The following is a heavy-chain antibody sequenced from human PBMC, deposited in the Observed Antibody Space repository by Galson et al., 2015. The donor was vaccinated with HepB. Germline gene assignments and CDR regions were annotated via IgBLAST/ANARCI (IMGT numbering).Heavy chain of an antibody. CDR2: IYSGGST. CDR1: GFTVSTNY. Sequence: SLRLSCAASGFTVSTNYMSWVRQGPGKGLEWVSGIYSGGSTHYADSARGRFTISRDNSKNTLYLQMNSLRAEDTAVYYCAREAAEGYNYYMDVWGKGTTVTVSS. D-gene: IGHD2-15*01. J-gene: IGHJ6*03. CDR3: AREAAEGYNYYMDV. V-gene: IGHV3-66*01.